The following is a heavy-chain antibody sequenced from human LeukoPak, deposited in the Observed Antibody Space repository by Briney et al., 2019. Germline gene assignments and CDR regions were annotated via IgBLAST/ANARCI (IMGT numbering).Heavy chain of an antibody. V-gene: IGHV1-2*02. CDR1: GYTFTVHR. D-gene: IGHD3-16*01. J-gene: IGHJ4*02. CDR3: VGVTYSSYDDFDY. CDR2: IYPSSGGT. Sequence: ASVTASCKTSGYTFTVHRIHWVRQAPAQGLEWMGWIYPSSGGTQYGQKFKGRVTMTRDTSVSTAYMELTRLQFDDTAVYYCVGVTYSSYDDFDYWGQGTLVTVSS.